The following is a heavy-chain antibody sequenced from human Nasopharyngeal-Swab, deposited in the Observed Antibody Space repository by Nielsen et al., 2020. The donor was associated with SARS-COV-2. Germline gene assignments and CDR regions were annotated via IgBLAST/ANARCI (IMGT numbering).Heavy chain of an antibody. CDR3: AREGLGNDFDY. D-gene: IGHD5-12*01. CDR1: GFTVSTNY. V-gene: IGHV3-53*01. J-gene: IGHJ4*02. Sequence: GESLKISCAASGFTVSTNYMSWVRQAPGKGLEWVSVIYSGGGTYYADSVKGRFTISRDNSKNTLYLQMNSLRAEDTAVYYCAREGLGNDFDYWGQGTLVTVSS. CDR2: IYSGGGT.